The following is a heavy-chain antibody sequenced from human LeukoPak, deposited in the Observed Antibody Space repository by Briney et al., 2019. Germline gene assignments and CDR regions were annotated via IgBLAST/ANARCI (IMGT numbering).Heavy chain of an antibody. D-gene: IGHD6-19*01. CDR2: IYYSGST. CDR3: ARDPSGWYFDY. J-gene: IGHJ4*02. V-gene: IGHV4-39*02. CDR1: GGSISSSSYY. Sequence: PSETLSLTCTVSGGSISSSSYYWGWIRQPPGKGLEWIGSIYYSGSTYYNPSLKSRVTISVDTSKNQFSLKLSSVTAADTAVYYCARDPSGWYFDYWGQGTLVTVSS.